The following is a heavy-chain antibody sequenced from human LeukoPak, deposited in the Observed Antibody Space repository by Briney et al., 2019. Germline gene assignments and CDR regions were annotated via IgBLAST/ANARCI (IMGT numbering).Heavy chain of an antibody. D-gene: IGHD5-24*01. CDR1: GFTFSNYA. J-gene: IGHJ4*02. CDR2: ISNNGDRT. Sequence: GGSLRLSCAASGFTFSNYAMTWVRQAPGRGLEWVSVISNNGDRTYYADTVKGRFTISRDNSKNTLYLQMNSLRAEDTAVYYCAREGRDGYNHYYFDYWGQGTLVTVSS. V-gene: IGHV3-23*01. CDR3: AREGRDGYNHYYFDY.